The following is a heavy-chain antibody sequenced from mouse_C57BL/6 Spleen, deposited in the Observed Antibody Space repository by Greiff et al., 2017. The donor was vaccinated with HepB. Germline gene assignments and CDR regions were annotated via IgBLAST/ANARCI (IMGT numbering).Heavy chain of an antibody. V-gene: IGHV1-15*01. Sequence: VQLQQSGAELVRPGASVTLSCKASGYTFTDYEMHWVKQTPVHGLEWIGAIDPETGGTAYNQKFKGKAILTADKSSSTAYMELRSLTSEDSAVYYCTRRRAYGNYAMDYWGQGTAVTVSS. CDR1: GYTFTDYE. J-gene: IGHJ4*01. CDR2: IDPETGGT. CDR3: TRRRAYGNYAMDY. D-gene: IGHD2-1*01.